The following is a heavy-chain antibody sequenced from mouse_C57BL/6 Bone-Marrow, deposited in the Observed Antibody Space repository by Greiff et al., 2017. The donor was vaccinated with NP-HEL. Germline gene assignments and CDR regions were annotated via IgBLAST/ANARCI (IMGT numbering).Heavy chain of an antibody. CDR2: INPNSGST. CDR3: ASNSRGFAY. CDR1: GYTFTSYW. V-gene: IGHV1-64*01. Sequence: QVQLKESGAELVKPGASVKLSCKASGYTFTSYWMHWVKQRPGQGLEWIGMINPNSGSTNYNEKFKSKATLTVDKSSSTAYMQLSSLTSEDSAVYYCASNSRGFAYWGQGTLVTVSA. J-gene: IGHJ3*01.